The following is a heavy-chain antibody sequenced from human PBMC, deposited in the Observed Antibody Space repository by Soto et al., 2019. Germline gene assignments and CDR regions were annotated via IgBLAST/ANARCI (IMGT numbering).Heavy chain of an antibody. CDR3: ARDRHYYDSSGYSTGDAFDI. J-gene: IGHJ3*02. Sequence: GASVKVSCKASGGTFSSYAISWVRQAPGQGLEWMAGIIPIFGTANYAQKFQGRVTITADESTSTAYMELSSLRSEDTAVYYCARDRHYYDSSGYSTGDAFDIWGQGTMVTVSS. CDR1: GGTFSSYA. CDR2: IIPIFGTA. D-gene: IGHD3-22*01. V-gene: IGHV1-69*13.